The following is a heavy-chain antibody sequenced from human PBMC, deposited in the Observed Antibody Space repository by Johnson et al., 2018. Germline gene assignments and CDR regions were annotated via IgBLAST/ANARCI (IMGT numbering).Heavy chain of an antibody. CDR2: TGSTSYI. Sequence: VQLVESGGGLVKXGGSLRLXCAASGFTFSSYSMNWVRQAPGKGLEWVSSTGSTSYIYYADSVKGRFPMSRDNAKTSVVLQMKSLRDEDTAVYYCARVAVISGSYYFDYWGQGTLVTVSS. V-gene: IGHV3-21*01. CDR3: ARVAVISGSYYFDY. D-gene: IGHD1-26*01. J-gene: IGHJ4*01. CDR1: GFTFSSYS.